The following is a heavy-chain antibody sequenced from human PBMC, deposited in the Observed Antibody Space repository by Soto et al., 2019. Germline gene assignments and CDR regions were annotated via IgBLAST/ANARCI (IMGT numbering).Heavy chain of an antibody. CDR1: GGSISSYY. CDR3: ATDYGDYVGAFDI. V-gene: IGHV4-59*01. Sequence: PSETLSLTCTVSGGSISSYYWRWIRHSPGKGLEWITHIYNSGTTNYNPSLKSRVTISVDTSKNQFSLKLRSVTAADTAVYYCATDYGDYVGAFDIWGQGTMVT. D-gene: IGHD4-17*01. CDR2: IYNSGTT. J-gene: IGHJ3*02.